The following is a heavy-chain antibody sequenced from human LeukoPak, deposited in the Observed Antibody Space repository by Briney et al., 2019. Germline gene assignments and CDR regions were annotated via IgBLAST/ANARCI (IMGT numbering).Heavy chain of an antibody. J-gene: IGHJ5*02. CDR2: IKVDGSEK. Sequence: GGSLRLSCAASGFSFINYWMSWVRQAPGKGLEWVANIKVDGSEKYYVDSVKGRFTISRDNAKNSLYLQMNSLRADDTAVYYCARDSGTWFDPWGQGTLVTVSS. CDR3: ARDSGTWFDP. D-gene: IGHD3/OR15-3a*01. V-gene: IGHV3-7*01. CDR1: GFSFINYW.